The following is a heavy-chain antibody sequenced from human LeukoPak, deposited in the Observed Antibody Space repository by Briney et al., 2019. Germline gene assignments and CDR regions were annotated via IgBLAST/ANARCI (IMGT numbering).Heavy chain of an antibody. CDR1: GFTVITND. CDR2: LYNDGNT. D-gene: IGHD1-14*01. CDR3: ARGVEPLAANTLAY. J-gene: IGHJ4*02. V-gene: IGHV3-53*01. Sequence: GGSLRLSCAASGFTVITNDMTWVRQAPGKGLEWVSVLYNDGNTKYADSVQGRFTISRDNSKNTLYLEMNSLSPDDTAVYYCARGVEPLAANTLAYWGQGTLVTVSS.